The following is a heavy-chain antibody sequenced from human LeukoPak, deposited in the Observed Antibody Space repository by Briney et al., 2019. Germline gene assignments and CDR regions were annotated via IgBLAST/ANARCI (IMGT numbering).Heavy chain of an antibody. V-gene: IGHV3-21*01. D-gene: IGHD4-17*01. J-gene: IGHJ4*02. CDR2: ITSTTSYI. CDR1: GFTFSSYA. Sequence: GGSLRLSCAASGFTFSSYAMNWVRQAPGKGLEWVSSITSTTSYIYYVDSVKGRFTTSRDNAKNSVYLQMNSLRAEDTAVYYCARSDDYGDYLVDYWGQGTLVTVSS. CDR3: ARSDDYGDYLVDY.